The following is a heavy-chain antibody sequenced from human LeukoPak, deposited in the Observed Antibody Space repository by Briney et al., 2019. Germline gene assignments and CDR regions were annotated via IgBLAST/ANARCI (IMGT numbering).Heavy chain of an antibody. CDR3: ARDIAGQQLSDFDY. D-gene: IGHD6-13*01. CDR1: GFTFSSYW. J-gene: IGHJ4*02. V-gene: IGHV3-7*01. CDR2: IKQDGSEK. Sequence: GGSLRLSCAASGFTFSSYWMSWVRQAPGKGLEWVANIKQDGSEKYYVDSVKGRFTISRDNAKNSLYLQMNSLRAEDTAVYYCARDIAGQQLSDFDYWGQGTLVTVSS.